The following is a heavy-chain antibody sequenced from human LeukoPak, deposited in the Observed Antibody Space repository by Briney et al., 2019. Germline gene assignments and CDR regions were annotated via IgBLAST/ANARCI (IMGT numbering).Heavy chain of an antibody. J-gene: IGHJ6*03. CDR2: IIPIFGTA. D-gene: IGHD3-3*01. Sequence: GSSVKVSCKASGGTFSSYAISWVRQAPGQGLEWMGGIIPIFGTANYAQKFQGRVTITADESTSTAYMELSSLRSEDTAVYYCARDPPYDFWSGSKYYYYMDVWGKGTTVTVSS. V-gene: IGHV1-69*01. CDR1: GGTFSSYA. CDR3: ARDPPYDFWSGSKYYYYMDV.